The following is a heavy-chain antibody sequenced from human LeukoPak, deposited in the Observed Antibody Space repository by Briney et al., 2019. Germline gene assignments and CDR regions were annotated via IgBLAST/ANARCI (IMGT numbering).Heavy chain of an antibody. J-gene: IGHJ4*02. V-gene: IGHV3-30*02. CDR3: AKDRSGSYSQGLDY. Sequence: GGSLRLSCAASGFTFSTYGMHWVRQAPGKGLEWVAFIRYDGSNKYYADSVKGRFTISRDNSKNTLYLQMNSLRAEDTAVFYCAKDRSGSYSQGLDYWGQGTLVTVSS. CDR2: IRYDGSNK. CDR1: GFTFSTYG. D-gene: IGHD1-26*01.